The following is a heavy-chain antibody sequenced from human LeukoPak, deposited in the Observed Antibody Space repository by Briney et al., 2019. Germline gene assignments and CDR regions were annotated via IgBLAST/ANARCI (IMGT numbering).Heavy chain of an antibody. D-gene: IGHD1-26*01. V-gene: IGHV3-48*01. CDR3: AREVGTPQAFDI. CDR2: INSRSSTI. J-gene: IGHJ3*02. CDR1: RFTFSNYG. Sequence: PGGSLRLSCAASRFTFSNYGVNWVRQAPGKGLEWVSYINSRSSTIYYADSVRGRFTVSRDKAKNSLYLQMNSLKAEDTAIYYCAREVGTPQAFDIWGQGTMVTVSS.